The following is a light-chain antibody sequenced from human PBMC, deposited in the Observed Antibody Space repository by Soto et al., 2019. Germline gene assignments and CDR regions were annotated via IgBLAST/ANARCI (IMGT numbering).Light chain of an antibody. CDR3: QQYGSLPFT. CDR1: QSVSSSY. V-gene: IGKV3-20*01. Sequence: EIVLTQSPGTLSLSPGERATLSCRASQSVSSSYLAWYQQKPGQAPRLLIYGASSRATGIPDRFIVGGSGTDFTLTLSGLEPEDFAVYYCQQYGSLPFTFGPGTKVDIK. J-gene: IGKJ3*01. CDR2: GAS.